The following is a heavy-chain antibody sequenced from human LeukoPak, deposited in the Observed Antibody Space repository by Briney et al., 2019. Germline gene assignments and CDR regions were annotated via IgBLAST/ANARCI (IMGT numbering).Heavy chain of an antibody. CDR3: ARYMRASGTYDFDY. CDR1: GGSISSYY. CDR2: IYYSGST. Sequence: SESLSLTCTVSGGSISSYYWGWIRQPPGKGLEWIGYIYYSGSTNYNPSLKGRVTITVDTSNNQFSLNLWSVTAADTAMYYCARYMRASGTYDFDYWGQGIPVTVSS. V-gene: IGHV4-59*01. J-gene: IGHJ4*02. D-gene: IGHD3-3*01.